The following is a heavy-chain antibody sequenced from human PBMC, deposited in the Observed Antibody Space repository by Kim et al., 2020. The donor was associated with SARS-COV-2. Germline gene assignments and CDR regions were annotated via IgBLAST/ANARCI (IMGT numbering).Heavy chain of an antibody. D-gene: IGHD3-10*01. J-gene: IGHJ4*02. V-gene: IGHV3-66*02. Sequence: GRSLRLSCVASGLTVSDNYLSWVRQAPGKGLEWVSVIYSGGTTYYADSVRGRFSISRDNSKNTLYLQMNSLRVEDTAVYYCAKDYEGVTNWGQGALVTVSS. CDR1: GLTVSDNY. CDR3: AKDYEGVTN. CDR2: IYSGGTT.